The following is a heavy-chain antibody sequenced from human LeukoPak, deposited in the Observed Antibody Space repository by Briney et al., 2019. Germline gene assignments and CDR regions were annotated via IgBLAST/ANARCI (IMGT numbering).Heavy chain of an antibody. CDR1: GFIFSSCS. Sequence: GGSLRLSCTASGFIFSSCSMNWVRQAPGKGLEWVSSISISSTYTYYGDSVKGRFTISRDNAKNSLYLEMKSPRAEDTAVYYCARGNGDYGPTLDYWGQGTLVTVSS. J-gene: IGHJ4*02. CDR3: ARGNGDYGPTLDY. D-gene: IGHD4-17*01. CDR2: ISISSTYT. V-gene: IGHV3-21*01.